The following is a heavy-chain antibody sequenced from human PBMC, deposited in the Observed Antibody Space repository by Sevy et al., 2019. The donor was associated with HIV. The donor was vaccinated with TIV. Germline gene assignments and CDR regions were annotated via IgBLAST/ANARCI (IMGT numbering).Heavy chain of an antibody. V-gene: IGHV1-18*04. CDR3: AQRGYGGKDNGDDASDI. J-gene: IGHJ3*02. D-gene: IGHD2-15*01. CDR2: ISAYNGNT. Sequence: ASVKVSCKGSGYTFTTYGISWVRQAPGQGLEWMGWISAYNGNTNYAQKLQGRVTMTTDTSTSTAYMELTSLRSDDTAVYYCAQRGYGGKDNGDDASDIWGQGTMVTVSS. CDR1: GYTFTTYG.